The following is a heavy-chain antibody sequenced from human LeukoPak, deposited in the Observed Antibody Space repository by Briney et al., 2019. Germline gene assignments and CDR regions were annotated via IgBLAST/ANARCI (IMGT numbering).Heavy chain of an antibody. Sequence: ASVKVSCKASGYTFTSYGISWVRQAPGQGLEWMGWISAYNGNTNYAQKLQGRVTMTTDTSTSTAYMELRSLRSDDTAVYYCARDLLEGIAARPGAFDIWGQGTMVTVSS. J-gene: IGHJ3*02. CDR2: ISAYNGNT. CDR1: GYTFTSYG. V-gene: IGHV1-18*01. CDR3: ARDLLEGIAARPGAFDI. D-gene: IGHD6-6*01.